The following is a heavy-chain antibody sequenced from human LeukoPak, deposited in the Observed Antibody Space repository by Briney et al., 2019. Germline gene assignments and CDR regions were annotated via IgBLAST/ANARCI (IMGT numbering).Heavy chain of an antibody. D-gene: IGHD6-13*01. CDR3: ARGGGYSSSWPLGFDY. CDR1: GGSINTYY. J-gene: IGHJ4*02. V-gene: IGHV4-4*07. CDR2: IYSTGIT. Sequence: PSETLSLTCTVSGGSINTYYWSWIRQPAGDGLEWIGRIYSTGITNYNPSLKSRVTISVDTSKNQFSLKLSSVTAADTAVYYCARGGGYSSSWPLGFDYWGQGTLVTVSS.